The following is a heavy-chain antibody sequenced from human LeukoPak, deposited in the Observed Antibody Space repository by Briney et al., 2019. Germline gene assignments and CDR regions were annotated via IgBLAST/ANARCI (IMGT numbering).Heavy chain of an antibody. CDR1: GYTLTGYY. D-gene: IGHD3-22*01. CDR2: INPNSGDT. Sequence: ASVKVSCRASGYTLTGYYMLWVRQAPGQGREWGGWINPNSGDTHCAEKFEGRVTMTRDTSISTAYMELSRLRSNDTAVYYCARDYVNYDSRGYINWFDPWGQGTLVTVSS. V-gene: IGHV1-2*02. J-gene: IGHJ5*02. CDR3: ARDYVNYDSRGYINWFDP.